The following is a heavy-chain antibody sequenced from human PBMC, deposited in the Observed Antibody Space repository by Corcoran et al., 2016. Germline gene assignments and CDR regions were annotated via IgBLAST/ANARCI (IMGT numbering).Heavy chain of an antibody. CDR3: ASHSPGIAVAGCWFDP. CDR1: GFTFSSYG. Sequence: QVQLVESGGGVVQPGRSLRLSCAASGFTFSSYGMHWVRHTPGKGLEWVAVIWYDGSNKYYADSVKGRFTISRDNSKNTLYLQINSLRAERTAGYYWASHSPGIAVAGCWFDPWGQGTLVTVSS. J-gene: IGHJ5*02. D-gene: IGHD6-19*01. CDR2: IWYDGSNK. V-gene: IGHV3-33*01.